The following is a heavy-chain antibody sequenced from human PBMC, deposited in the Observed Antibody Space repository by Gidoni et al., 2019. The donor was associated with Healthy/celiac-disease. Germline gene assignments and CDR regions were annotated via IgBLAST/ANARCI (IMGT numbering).Heavy chain of an antibody. CDR3: ARVYGSGPLAYYYYGMDV. V-gene: IGHV3-74*01. Sequence: EVQLVESGGGLVQPGGSLRLSCAASGFTFRSSCMNWVRQAPGKGLVWVSRINSDGSSTSYADSVKGRFTISRDNAKNTLYLQMNSLRAEDTAVYYCARVYGSGPLAYYYYGMDVWGQGTTVTVSS. D-gene: IGHD3-10*01. CDR1: GFTFRSSC. CDR2: INSDGSST. J-gene: IGHJ6*02.